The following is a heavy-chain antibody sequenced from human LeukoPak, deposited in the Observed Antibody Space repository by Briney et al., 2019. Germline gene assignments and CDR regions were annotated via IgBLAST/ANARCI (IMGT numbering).Heavy chain of an antibody. V-gene: IGHV3-20*04. D-gene: IGHD3-9*01. CDR3: AREYFETPNQLDY. J-gene: IGHJ4*02. CDR2: INWNGGST. CDR1: GFTFDDYG. Sequence: GGSLRLSCEASGFTFDDYGMSWVRQGPGKGLEWVSGINWNGGSTGYSDSVKGRFTISRDNSKNSLYLQMNSLRAEDTALYYCAREYFETPNQLDYWGQGALVTVSS.